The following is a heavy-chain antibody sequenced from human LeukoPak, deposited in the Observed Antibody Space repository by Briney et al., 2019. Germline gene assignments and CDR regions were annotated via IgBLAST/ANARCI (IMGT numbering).Heavy chain of an antibody. J-gene: IGHJ4*02. CDR3: ARHNLYGDFTY. V-gene: IGHV5-51*01. CDR2: IYPGDSDT. CDR1: GGSISSYY. Sequence: ETLSLTCTVSGGSISSYYWSWIRQPPGKGLEWIGIIYPGDSDTRYSPSFQGQVTISADKSISTAYLQWSSLKASDTAMYYCARHNLYGDFTYWGQGTLVTVSS. D-gene: IGHD4-17*01.